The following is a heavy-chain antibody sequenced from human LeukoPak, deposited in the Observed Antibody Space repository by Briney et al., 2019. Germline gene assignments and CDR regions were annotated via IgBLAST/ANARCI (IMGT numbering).Heavy chain of an antibody. CDR2: IRNKANSYTT. CDR1: GFTFSDHY. Sequence: GGSLRLSCAASGFTFSDHYMDWVRQAPGKGLEWVARIRNKANSYTTEYAASVKGRFTISREDSKNSLYLQMNSLKTEDTAVYYCTTLSGYYYDDYWGQGTLVTVSS. J-gene: IGHJ4*02. CDR3: TTLSGYYYDDY. D-gene: IGHD3-22*01. V-gene: IGHV3-72*01.